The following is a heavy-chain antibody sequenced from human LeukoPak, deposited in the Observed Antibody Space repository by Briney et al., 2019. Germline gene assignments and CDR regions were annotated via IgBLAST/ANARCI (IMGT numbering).Heavy chain of an antibody. J-gene: IGHJ4*02. D-gene: IGHD5-24*01. Sequence: PGGSLRLSCAASGFTFSSYSMNWVRQAPGKGLEWASYISSSSSTIYYADSVKSRFTISRDNAKNSLYLQMNSLRAEDTAVYYCARDRADDYGDYWGQGTLVTVSS. CDR3: ARDRADDYGDY. CDR2: ISSSSSTI. CDR1: GFTFSSYS. V-gene: IGHV3-48*01.